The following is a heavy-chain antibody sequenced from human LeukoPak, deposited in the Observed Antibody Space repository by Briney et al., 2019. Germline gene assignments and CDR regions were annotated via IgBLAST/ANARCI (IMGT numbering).Heavy chain of an antibody. Sequence: GSLRLSCAASGFIFSSYAMSWVRQAPGKGLEWIGYMQSTGNSNYNPSLKSRVSMSVETSKNRIVLNLSSVTAADTAVYYCARDKRHSYGRYFDHWGQGLLVSVSS. CDR1: GFIFSSYA. CDR3: ARDKRHSYGRYFDH. J-gene: IGHJ4*02. CDR2: MQSTGNS. V-gene: IGHV4-59*01. D-gene: IGHD5-18*01.